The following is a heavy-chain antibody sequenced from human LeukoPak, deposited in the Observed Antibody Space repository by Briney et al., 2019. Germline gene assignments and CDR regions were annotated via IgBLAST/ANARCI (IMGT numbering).Heavy chain of an antibody. CDR3: ARASPYCSSTSCYVDWFDP. J-gene: IGHJ5*02. Sequence: SETLSLTCAVYGGSFSGYYWSWIRQPPGKGLEWIGEINHSGSTNCNPSLKSRVTISVDTSKNQFSLKLSSVTAADTAVYYCARASPYCSSTSCYVDWFDPWGQGTLVTVSS. CDR2: INHSGST. V-gene: IGHV4-34*01. CDR1: GGSFSGYY. D-gene: IGHD2-2*01.